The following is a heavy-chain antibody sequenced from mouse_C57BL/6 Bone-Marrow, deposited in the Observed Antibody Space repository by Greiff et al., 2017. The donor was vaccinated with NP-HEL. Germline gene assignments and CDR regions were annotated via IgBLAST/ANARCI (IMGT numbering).Heavy chain of an antibody. CDR1: GYTFTNYW. V-gene: IGHV1-63*01. CDR3: ARGGTTVVEGFAY. Sequence: VQLKESGAELVRPGTSVKMSCKASGYTFTNYWIGWAKQRPGHGLEWIGDIYPGGGYTNYNEKFKGKATLTADKSSSTAYMQFSSLTSEDSAIYYCARGGTTVVEGFAYWGQGTLVTVSA. J-gene: IGHJ3*01. D-gene: IGHD1-1*01. CDR2: IYPGGGYT.